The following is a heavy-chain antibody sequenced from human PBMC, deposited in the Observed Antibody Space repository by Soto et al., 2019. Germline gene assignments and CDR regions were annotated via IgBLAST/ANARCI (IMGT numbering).Heavy chain of an antibody. J-gene: IGHJ4*02. CDR3: ARPAGLGATRPFDY. V-gene: IGHV4-59*08. Sequence: ETLSLTCTVSGGSISSYYWSWIRQPPGKGLEWIGYIYYSGSTNYNPSLKSRVTISVDTSKNQFSLKLSSVTAADTAVYYCARPAGLGATRPFDYRGQRTPVTGSS. D-gene: IGHD1-26*01. CDR1: GGSISSYY. CDR2: IYYSGST.